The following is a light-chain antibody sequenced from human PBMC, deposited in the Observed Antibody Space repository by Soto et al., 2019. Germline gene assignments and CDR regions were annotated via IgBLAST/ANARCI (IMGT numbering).Light chain of an antibody. Sequence: AIQMTQSPSSLAASVGDGVTLTCRASHDIKKDLVWYQQKPGKVPKLLIYKASGLQSGVPSRFNGSGAGTDFTLTISGLQPEDFATYYCLQDYNYPYTFGQGTKVDIK. V-gene: IGKV1-6*01. CDR1: HDIKKD. J-gene: IGKJ2*01. CDR2: KAS. CDR3: LQDYNYPYT.